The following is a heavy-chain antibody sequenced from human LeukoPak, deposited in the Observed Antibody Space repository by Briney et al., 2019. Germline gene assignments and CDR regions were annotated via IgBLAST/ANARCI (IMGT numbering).Heavy chain of an antibody. V-gene: IGHV3-23*01. CDR1: GFTFSSYA. CDR2: ISGTGGST. J-gene: IGHJ2*01. D-gene: IGHD3-10*01. CDR3: AKGGYYGPRYFDL. Sequence: GGSLRLSCAASGFTFSSYAVTWVRQAPGKGQEWVSAISGTGGSTFYADSVKGRFTISRDNSKNTLYLQMNSLRADDTAVYYCAKGGYYGPRYFDLWGRRTLVTVSS.